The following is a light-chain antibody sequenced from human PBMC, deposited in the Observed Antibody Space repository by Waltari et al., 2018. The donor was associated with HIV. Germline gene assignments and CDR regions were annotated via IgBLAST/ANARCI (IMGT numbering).Light chain of an antibody. J-gene: IGLJ2*01. CDR3: SSYTSSTHVV. CDR2: DVS. Sequence: QSALTQPASVSGSPGQSITISCTGTSSDVGGYNYVSWYQHHPGKAPKRMIYDVSNRPSGVSNRFSGSKSGNTASMTISGLQAEDEADYYCSSYTSSTHVVFGGGTKLTVL. CDR1: SSDVGGYNY. V-gene: IGLV2-14*03.